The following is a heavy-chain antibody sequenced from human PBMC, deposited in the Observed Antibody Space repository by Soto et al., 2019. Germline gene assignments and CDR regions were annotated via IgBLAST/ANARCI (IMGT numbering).Heavy chain of an antibody. Sequence: QVQLQESGPGLVKPSETLSLTCTVSGGSISSYYWSWIRQPPGKGLEWIGYIYYSGSTNYNPSLKSRVTISVDTSKNQFSLKLSSVTAADTAVYYCARGTRDFDYWGQGTLVTVSS. CDR2: IYYSGST. V-gene: IGHV4-59*01. J-gene: IGHJ4*02. CDR3: ARGTRDFDY. CDR1: GGSISSYY.